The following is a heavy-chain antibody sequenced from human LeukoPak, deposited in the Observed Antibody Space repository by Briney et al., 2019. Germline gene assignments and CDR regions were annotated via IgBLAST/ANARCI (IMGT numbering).Heavy chain of an antibody. CDR2: IKQDGSEK. D-gene: IGHD3-22*01. CDR3: ARGNYYDSSGYYPVYYYYYMDV. V-gene: IGHV3-7*01. J-gene: IGHJ6*03. CDR1: GFTFSSYW. Sequence: GGSPRLSCAASGFTFSSYWMSWVRQAPGKGLEWVANIKQDGSEKYYVDSVKGRFTISRDNAKNSLYLQMNSLRAEDTAVYYCARGNYYDSSGYYPVYYYYYMDVWGKGTTVTVSS.